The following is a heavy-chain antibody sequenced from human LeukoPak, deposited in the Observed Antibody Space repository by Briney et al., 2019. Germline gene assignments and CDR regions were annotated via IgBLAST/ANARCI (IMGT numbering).Heavy chain of an antibody. CDR2: ISSSSSYI. CDR1: GFTFSSYS. V-gene: IGHV3-21*01. J-gene: IGHJ4*02. CDR3: ARGVYCSSTSCPLD. Sequence: PGGSLRLSCAASGFTFSSYSMNWVRQAPGKGLEWVSSISSSSSYIYYADSVKGRFTISRDNAKNSLYLQMNSLRAEGTAVYYCARGVYCSSTSCPLDWGQGTLVTVSS. D-gene: IGHD2-2*01.